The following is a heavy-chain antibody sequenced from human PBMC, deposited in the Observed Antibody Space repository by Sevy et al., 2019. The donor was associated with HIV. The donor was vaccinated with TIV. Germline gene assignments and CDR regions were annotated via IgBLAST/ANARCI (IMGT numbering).Heavy chain of an antibody. CDR1: GYTFTRYA. CDR2: INTNTGNP. J-gene: IGHJ4*02. D-gene: IGHD6-13*01. V-gene: IGHV7-4-1*02. Sequence: GPVKVSCKASGYTFTRYAMNWVRQAPGQGLEWMGWINTNTGNPTYAQGFTGRFVFSLDTSVSTAYLQLTSLIGADSAVYYCARARHCGGSSCEFDYWGQGTLVNVSS. CDR3: ARARHCGGSSCEFDY.